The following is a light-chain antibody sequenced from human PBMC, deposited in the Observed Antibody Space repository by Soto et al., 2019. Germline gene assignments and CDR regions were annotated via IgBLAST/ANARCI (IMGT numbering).Light chain of an antibody. J-gene: IGKJ2*01. CDR1: QSVGSNY. CDR3: QQYGETQYT. Sequence: EIVLAQSPGTLSLSPGERATLSCRASQSVGSNYLVWYQQKPGQAPRLLIYGASSRATGIPDRFSGSGSGTDFTLTISRLEPEDFAVYYCQQYGETQYTFGQGTKLEIK. V-gene: IGKV3-20*01. CDR2: GAS.